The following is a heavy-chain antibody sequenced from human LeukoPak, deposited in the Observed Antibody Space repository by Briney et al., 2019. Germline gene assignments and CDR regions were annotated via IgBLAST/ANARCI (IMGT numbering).Heavy chain of an antibody. J-gene: IGHJ4*02. CDR3: ARDQGAAGDY. CDR2: IYSGGST. V-gene: IGHV3-66*01. D-gene: IGHD1-26*01. Sequence: GGSLRLSCAASGFTFSSYSMNWVRQAPGKGLEWVSVIYSGGSTYYADSVKGRFTISRDNSKNTLYLQMNSLRAEDTAVYYCARDQGAAGDYWGQGTLVTVSS. CDR1: GFTFSSYS.